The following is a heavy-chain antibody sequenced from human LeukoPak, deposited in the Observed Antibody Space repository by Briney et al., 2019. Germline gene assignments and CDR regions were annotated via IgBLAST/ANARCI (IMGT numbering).Heavy chain of an antibody. J-gene: IGHJ4*02. CDR1: GFTFSSYA. CDR2: ISGSGGST. Sequence: PGGSLRLSCAASGFTFSSYAMSWVRQAPGKGLEWVSAISGSGGSTYYADSVKGRFTISKDNSKNTLDLQMDSLRAEDTAIYYCARDIYSNYWAIDYWGRGTLVTVSS. D-gene: IGHD5-24*01. V-gene: IGHV3-23*01. CDR3: ARDIYSNYWAIDY.